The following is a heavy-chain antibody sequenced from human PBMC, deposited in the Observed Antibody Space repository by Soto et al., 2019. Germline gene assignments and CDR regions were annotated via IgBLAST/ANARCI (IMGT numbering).Heavy chain of an antibody. V-gene: IGHV3-21*01. CDR2: ISGNSAYI. CDR3: ARAYFYDPTHWHKEDGLDI. Sequence: PGGSLRLSCAASGFPFSSYTMQCVRQAPGKRLEWVSSISGNSAYIYYTDSVRGRFSISRDNAENSVFLQMDSLRAEDTAVYYCARAYFYDPTHWHKEDGLDIWGQGTMVT. D-gene: IGHD3-22*01. J-gene: IGHJ3*02. CDR1: GFPFSSYT.